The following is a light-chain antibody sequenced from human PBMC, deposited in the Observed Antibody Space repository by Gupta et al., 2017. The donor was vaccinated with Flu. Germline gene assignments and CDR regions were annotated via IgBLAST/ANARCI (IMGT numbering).Light chain of an antibody. J-gene: IGLJ3*02. CDR2: EGS. CDR3: CSYAGSSTFWV. Sequence: QSALTQPSSVSGSPGQSITIPCTGTSSDFGSYNLVSWYQQHPGKAPKLMIYEGSKRPSGVSNRFSGSKSGNTASLTISGLQAEDEADYYCCSYAGSSTFWVFGGGTKLTVL. V-gene: IGLV2-23*01. CDR1: SSDFGSYNL.